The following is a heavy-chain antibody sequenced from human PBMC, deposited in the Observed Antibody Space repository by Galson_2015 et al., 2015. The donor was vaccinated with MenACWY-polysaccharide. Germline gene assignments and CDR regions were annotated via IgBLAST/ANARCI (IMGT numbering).Heavy chain of an antibody. D-gene: IGHD1-26*01. V-gene: IGHV1-69*04. Sequence: SVKVSCKASGDTFSSYAISWVRQAPGQGLEWMGRIIPILGIANYAQKFQGRVTITANKSTSTAYMELSSLRSEDTAVYYCALVGATSGAFDIWGQGTMVTVSS. J-gene: IGHJ3*02. CDR2: IIPILGIA. CDR1: GDTFSSYA. CDR3: ALVGATSGAFDI.